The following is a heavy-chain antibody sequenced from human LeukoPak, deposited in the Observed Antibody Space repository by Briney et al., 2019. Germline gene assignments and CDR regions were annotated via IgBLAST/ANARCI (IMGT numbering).Heavy chain of an antibody. V-gene: IGHV4-4*07. CDR3: ARGPWGYPLLGWFDP. CDR2: IYISGST. J-gene: IGHJ5*02. Sequence: SETLSLTCTVSGGSISGDYWSWIRQTAGKGLEWIGRIYISGSTNYNPSLKSRVTISVDTSKNQFSPKLSSVTAADTAVYYCARGPWGYPLLGWFDPWGQGTLVTVSS. D-gene: IGHD3-16*01. CDR1: GGSISGDY.